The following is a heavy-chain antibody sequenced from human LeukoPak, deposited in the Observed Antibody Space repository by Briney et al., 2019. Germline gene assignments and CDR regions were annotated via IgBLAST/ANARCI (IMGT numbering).Heavy chain of an antibody. J-gene: IGHJ2*01. Sequence: KTSETLSLTCAVSDGSISTFYGSWIRQPPGKVLEGIGYTHYSGTTYYNPSLQSRVTMSVNTSKHQFSLEMTSVTAADTAVYYCARVHLGQLLYWYFDLWGRGTLVTVSS. CDR3: ARVHLGQLLYWYFDL. D-gene: IGHD4-23*01. V-gene: IGHV4-59*12. CDR2: THYSGTT. CDR1: DGSISTFY.